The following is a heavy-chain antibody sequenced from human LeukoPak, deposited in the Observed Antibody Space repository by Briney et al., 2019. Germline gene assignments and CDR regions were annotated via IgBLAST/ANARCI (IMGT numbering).Heavy chain of an antibody. V-gene: IGHV3-48*04. J-gene: IGHJ2*01. Sequence: GGSLRLSCAASGFTFSSYSMNWVRQAPGKGLEWVSSISSTSTTIYYADSVRGRFTISRDNAKNSLYMQMNSLRGEDTAVYYCARDTYFYDSGSYYSWYFDLWGRGTLVTVSS. CDR3: ARDTYFYDSGSYYSWYFDL. CDR2: ISSTSTTI. D-gene: IGHD3-10*01. CDR1: GFTFSSYS.